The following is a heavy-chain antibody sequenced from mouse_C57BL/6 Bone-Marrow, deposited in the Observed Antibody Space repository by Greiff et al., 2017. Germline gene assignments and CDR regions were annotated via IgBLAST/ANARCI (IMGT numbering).Heavy chain of an antibody. CDR3: AKGTYYYGSSLYFDV. Sequence: QVQLQQPGAELVRPGSSVKLSCKASGYTFTSYWMHWVKQRPIQGLEWIGNIDPSDSETHYNQKFKDKATLTVDKSSSTAYMQLSSLTSEDSAVYYCAKGTYYYGSSLYFDVWGTGTTVTVSS. CDR1: GYTFTSYW. D-gene: IGHD1-1*01. J-gene: IGHJ1*03. V-gene: IGHV1-52*01. CDR2: IDPSDSET.